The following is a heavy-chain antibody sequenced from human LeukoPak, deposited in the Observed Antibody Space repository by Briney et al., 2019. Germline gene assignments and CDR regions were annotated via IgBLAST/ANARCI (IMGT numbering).Heavy chain of an antibody. V-gene: IGHV3-11*01. CDR3: AKAASSSWPSYYYGMDV. Sequence: PGGSLRLSCAASGFTFSDYNINWIRQAPGKGLEWISYISSSGSTIYYADSVKGRFTISKDNSKNTVYLQMSSLRVDDTAVYYCAKAASSSWPSYYYGMDVWGQGTTVTVSS. D-gene: IGHD6-13*01. CDR1: GFTFSDYN. J-gene: IGHJ6*02. CDR2: ISSSGSTI.